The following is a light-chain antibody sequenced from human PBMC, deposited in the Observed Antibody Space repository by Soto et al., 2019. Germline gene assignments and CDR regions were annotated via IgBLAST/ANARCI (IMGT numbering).Light chain of an antibody. J-gene: IGKJ1*01. V-gene: IGKV1-5*03. Sequence: DIQMTQSPATLSASVGDRVTITCRASQSISSWLAWYQQKPGKAPKLLIYKASSIDSGVPSRFSGSGSGTEFTLTISSLQPDDFAIYYCQQYNSYSWTFGQGTKVEIK. CDR1: QSISSW. CDR2: KAS. CDR3: QQYNSYSWT.